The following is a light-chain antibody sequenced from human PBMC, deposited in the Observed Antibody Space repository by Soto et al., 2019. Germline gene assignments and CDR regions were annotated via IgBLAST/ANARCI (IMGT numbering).Light chain of an antibody. J-gene: IGKJ1*01. CDR2: GVS. V-gene: IGKV3-15*01. CDR1: QSVDNN. Sequence: EIVMTQSPVTLSASPGESATLSCRASQSVDNNVAWYQQKPGQAPRLLVSGVSTRATGIPARFSGSGSGTEFTLTISNLQSEDFAIYYCQQYNKWPGTFGQGTKVDIK. CDR3: QQYNKWPGT.